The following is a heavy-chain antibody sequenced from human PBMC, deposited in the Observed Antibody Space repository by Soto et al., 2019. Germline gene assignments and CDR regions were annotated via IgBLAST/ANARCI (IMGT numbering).Heavy chain of an antibody. D-gene: IGHD3-22*01. J-gene: IGHJ5*02. CDR3: ARQSYFDGAGYYLGWFDP. CDR1: GAAMTSSIYY. CDR2: LNYGGTT. V-gene: IGHV4-39*01. Sequence: AETLSLTCSVSGAAMTSSIYYWALIRQAPGKGLEWIGSLNYGGTTYHSPSLEGRVTMSVDTSKKEFSLNVISVTAADTAIYYCARQSYFDGAGYYLGWFDPWGQGTLVTVSS.